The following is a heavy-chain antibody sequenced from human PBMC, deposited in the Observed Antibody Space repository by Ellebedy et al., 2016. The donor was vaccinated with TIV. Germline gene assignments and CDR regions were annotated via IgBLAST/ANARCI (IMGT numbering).Heavy chain of an antibody. V-gene: IGHV4-34*01. CDR3: ARGRLRYCSGGSCAPLDP. D-gene: IGHD2-15*01. J-gene: IGHJ5*02. CDR2: INHSGST. CDR1: GGSFSGYY. Sequence: GSLRLXCAVYGGSFSGYYWSWIRQPPGKGLEWIGEINHSGSTNYNPSLKSRVTISVDTSKNQFSLKLSSVTAADTAVYYCARGRLRYCSGGSCAPLDPWGQGTLVTVSS.